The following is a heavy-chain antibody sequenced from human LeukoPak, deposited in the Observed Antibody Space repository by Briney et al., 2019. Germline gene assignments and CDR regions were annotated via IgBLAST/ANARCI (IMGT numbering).Heavy chain of an antibody. CDR3: ARERIGDGYNYAY. V-gene: IGHV3-23*01. J-gene: IGHJ4*02. D-gene: IGHD5-24*01. Sequence: GVSLRLFCAASGFTFNNYGMSWVRQAPGKGLEWVSAISGSGGSTFYADSVKGRFTISRDNSKNTLYLQMNSLRAEDTAVYYCARERIGDGYNYAYWGQGTLVT. CDR2: ISGSGGST. CDR1: GFTFNNYG.